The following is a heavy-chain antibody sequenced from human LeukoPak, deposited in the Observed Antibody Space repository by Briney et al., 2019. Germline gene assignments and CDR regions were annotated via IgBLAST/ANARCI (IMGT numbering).Heavy chain of an antibody. CDR1: GFTFSTYW. V-gene: IGHV3-23*01. D-gene: IGHD3-10*01. J-gene: IGHJ5*02. CDR3: AKDRELLWFGELLYRPSNWFDP. CDR2: ISGSGGST. Sequence: GGSLRLSCAASGFTFSTYWMSWVRQAPGKGLEWVSAISGSGGSTYYADSVKGRFTVSRDNSKNTLYLQMNSLRAEDTAVYYCAKDRELLWFGELLYRPSNWFDPWGQGTLVTVSS.